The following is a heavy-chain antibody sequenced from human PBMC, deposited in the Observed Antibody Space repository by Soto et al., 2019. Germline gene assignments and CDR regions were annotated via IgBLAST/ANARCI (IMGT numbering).Heavy chain of an antibody. Sequence: SQTLSLTSTVADGSIGSGGYYWSCIRQHPGKGLEWIGYIYYSGSTNYNPSLKSRVTISVDTSKNQFSLKLSSVTVADTAVYYCARLGGSCSSTNCYGYYAMDVWGQGTTVTVSS. CDR2: IYYSGST. V-gene: IGHV4-61*08. CDR1: DGSIGSGGYY. J-gene: IGHJ6*02. CDR3: ARLGGSCSSTNCYGYYAMDV. D-gene: IGHD2-2*01.